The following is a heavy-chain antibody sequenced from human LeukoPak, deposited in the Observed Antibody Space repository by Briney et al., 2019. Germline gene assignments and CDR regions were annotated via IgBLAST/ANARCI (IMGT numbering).Heavy chain of an antibody. CDR3: ARLAMVRGVIDYYYYYMDV. CDR1: GYSFTSYW. J-gene: IGHJ6*03. CDR2: IYPGDSDT. V-gene: IGHV5-51*01. D-gene: IGHD3-10*01. Sequence: GASLQISCKGSGYSFTSYWIGWVRQMPGKGLEWTGIIYPGDSDTRYSPSFQGQVTISADKSISTAYLQWSSLKASDTAMYYCARLAMVRGVIDYYYYYMDVWGKGTTVTVSS.